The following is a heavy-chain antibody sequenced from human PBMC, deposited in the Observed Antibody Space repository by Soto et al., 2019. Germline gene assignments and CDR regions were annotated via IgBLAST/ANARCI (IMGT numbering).Heavy chain of an antibody. J-gene: IGHJ4*02. D-gene: IGHD3-10*01. V-gene: IGHV3-73*01. CDR3: TRLISAAQDY. CDR1: GFVFKDSS. CDR2: IRDRAYNYAT. Sequence: PGGSMELSCVASGFVFKDSSIHWFRKASGKGLEWVGRIRDRAYNYATAYTASVKGRFTISRDDSTNTAYLQMNSLRTEDTDIYYCTRLISAAQDYWGQGTLVNVS.